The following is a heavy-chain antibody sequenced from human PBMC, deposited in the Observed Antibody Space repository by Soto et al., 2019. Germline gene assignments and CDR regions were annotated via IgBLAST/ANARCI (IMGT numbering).Heavy chain of an antibody. V-gene: IGHV3-7*05. CDR1: GFSFSHHW. CDR3: IPRGD. J-gene: IGHJ1*01. D-gene: IGHD3-10*01. CDR2: LNQDGSEI. Sequence: EVQVVESGGGLVQPGGSLRLSCAASGFSFSHHWMTWVRQAPGKGLEWVASLNQDGSEIYYVDSAKGRFTISRDNAKNSLYLQMNVLRADDTAVYYYIPRGDWGQGTLVSVSS.